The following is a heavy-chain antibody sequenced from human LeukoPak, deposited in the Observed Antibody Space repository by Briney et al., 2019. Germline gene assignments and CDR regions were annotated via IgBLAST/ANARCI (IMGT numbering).Heavy chain of an antibody. D-gene: IGHD2-21*02. Sequence: GGSLRLSCAASGFTFSNAWMSWVRQAPGKGLEWVGRTKSKTDGGTTDYAAPVKGRFTISRDDSKNTLYLQMNSLKTEDTAVYYCTTAGYCGGDCYRDYWGQGTLVTVSS. CDR3: TTAGYCGGDCYRDY. J-gene: IGHJ4*02. CDR1: GFTFSNAW. V-gene: IGHV3-15*01. CDR2: TKSKTDGGTT.